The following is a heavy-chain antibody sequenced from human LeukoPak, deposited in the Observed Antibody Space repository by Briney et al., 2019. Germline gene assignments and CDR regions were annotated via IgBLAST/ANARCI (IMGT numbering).Heavy chain of an antibody. Sequence: ASVKLSCKASGYTFTGYYMHWMRQAPGQGLERLGWINPNSGGTNYAQKFQGRVTMTRDTSISTAYMELSRLRSDDTAVYYCARDRRQQLVFDYWGQGTLVTVSS. CDR2: INPNSGGT. D-gene: IGHD6-13*01. CDR1: GYTFTGYY. V-gene: IGHV1-2*02. J-gene: IGHJ4*02. CDR3: ARDRRQQLVFDY.